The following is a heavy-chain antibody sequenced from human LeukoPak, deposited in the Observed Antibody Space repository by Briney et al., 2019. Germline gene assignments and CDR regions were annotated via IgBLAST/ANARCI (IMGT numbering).Heavy chain of an antibody. CDR1: GFTFSSYW. J-gene: IGHJ4*02. V-gene: IGHV3-74*01. CDR2: INNDGSST. Sequence: GGSLRLSCAASGFTFSSYWMHWVRHAPGKGLVWVSRINNDGSSTIYADSVKGRFTVSRDNAKNTLYLQMNSLRAEDTAVYYCASLPYYWGQGTLVTVSS. CDR3: ASLPYY.